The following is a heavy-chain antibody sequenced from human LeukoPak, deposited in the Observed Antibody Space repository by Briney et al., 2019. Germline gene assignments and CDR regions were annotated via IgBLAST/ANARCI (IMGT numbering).Heavy chain of an antibody. CDR2: ISSSSSYI. CDR1: GFTFSSYS. V-gene: IGHV3-21*04. CDR3: ARRGYSNSFFDY. D-gene: IGHD4-11*01. Sequence: GGSLRLSCAASGFTFSSYSMNWVRQAPGKGLEWVSSISSSSSYIYYADSVKGRFTISRDNAKNSLYLQMNSLRSEDTALYHCARRGYSNSFFDYWGQGTLVTVSS. J-gene: IGHJ4*02.